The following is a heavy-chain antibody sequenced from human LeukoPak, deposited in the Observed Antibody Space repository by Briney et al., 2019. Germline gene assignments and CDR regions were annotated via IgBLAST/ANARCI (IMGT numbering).Heavy chain of an antibody. J-gene: IGHJ3*02. CDR2: INSDGSST. V-gene: IGHV3-74*01. CDR1: GFTFSGYW. Sequence: PGGSLRLSCAASGFTFSGYWMHWVRQAPGKGLVWVSRINSDGSSTSYADSVKGRFTISRDNAKNTLYLQMNSLRAEDTAVYYCARMRGSEFGAFDIWGQGTMVTVSS. CDR3: ARMRGSEFGAFDI. D-gene: IGHD3-10*01.